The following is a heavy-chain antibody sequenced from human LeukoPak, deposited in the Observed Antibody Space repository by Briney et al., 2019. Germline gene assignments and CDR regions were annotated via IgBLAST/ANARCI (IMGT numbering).Heavy chain of an antibody. CDR2: ISYDGSNK. CDR3: AKGGRSNYVPGAFDI. CDR1: GFTFSSYG. J-gene: IGHJ3*02. V-gene: IGHV3-30*18. Sequence: PGGSLRLSCAASGFTFSSYGMHWVRQAPGKGLEWVAVISYDGSNKYYADSVKGRFTISRDNSKNTLYLQMNSLRAEDTAVYYCAKGGRSNYVPGAFDIWGQGTMVTVSS. D-gene: IGHD4-11*01.